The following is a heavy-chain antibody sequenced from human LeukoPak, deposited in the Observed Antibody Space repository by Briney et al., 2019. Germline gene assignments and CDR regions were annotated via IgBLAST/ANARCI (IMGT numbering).Heavy chain of an antibody. CDR2: MNPNSGRT. J-gene: IGHJ6*02. Sequence: ASVKVSCKASGYSLISYDINWVRQAAGPGLEWMGWMNPNSGRTGYAQTFQGRVTMTRDTSLNTAYMELSSLKSEDTAIYYCAREGLPYAMDVWGQGTTVTVSS. D-gene: IGHD2-15*01. CDR1: GYSLISYD. V-gene: IGHV1-8*01. CDR3: AREGLPYAMDV.